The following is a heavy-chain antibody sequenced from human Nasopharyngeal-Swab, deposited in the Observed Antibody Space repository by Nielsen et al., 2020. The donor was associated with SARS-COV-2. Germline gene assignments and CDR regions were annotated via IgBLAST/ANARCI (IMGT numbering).Heavy chain of an antibody. CDR2: IDWDDDK. CDR3: ARVDVDTSMTH. D-gene: IGHD5-18*01. Sequence: SGPTLVKPTQTLTLTCTFSGFSLSTSGMRVSWIRQPPGKALEWLARIDWDDDKFYSTSLKTRLTISKDTSKNRVLLTMTNMDPVDTATYYCARVDVDTSMTHWGQGTLVTVSS. V-gene: IGHV2-70*04. J-gene: IGHJ4*02. CDR1: GFSLSTSGMR.